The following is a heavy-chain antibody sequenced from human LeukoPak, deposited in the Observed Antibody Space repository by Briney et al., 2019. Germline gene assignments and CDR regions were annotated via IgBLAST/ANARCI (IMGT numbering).Heavy chain of an antibody. V-gene: IGHV4-34*01. CDR2: INHSGST. CDR1: GGSFSGYY. J-gene: IGHJ4*02. CDR3: VKSYSSSSTYYFDY. Sequence: SETLSLTCAVYGGSFSGYYWSWIRQPPGKGLEWIGEINHSGSTNYNPSLKSRVTISVDTSKNQFSLKLSSVTAADTAVYYCVKSYSSSSTYYFDYWGQGTLVTVSS. D-gene: IGHD6-6*01.